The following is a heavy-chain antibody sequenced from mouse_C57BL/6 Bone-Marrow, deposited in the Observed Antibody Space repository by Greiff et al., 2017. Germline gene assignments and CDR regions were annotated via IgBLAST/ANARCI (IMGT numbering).Heavy chain of an antibody. Sequence: QVQLQQPGAELVKPGASVKLSCKASGYTFTSYWMHWVKQRPGQGLEWIGMIHPNSGSTNYNEKFKSKATLTVDKSSSTAYMQLSSLTSEDSAVXYCARGITTVVATPWFAYWGQGTLVTVSA. J-gene: IGHJ3*01. CDR1: GYTFTSYW. CDR2: IHPNSGST. CDR3: ARGITTVVATPWFAY. D-gene: IGHD1-1*01. V-gene: IGHV1-64*01.